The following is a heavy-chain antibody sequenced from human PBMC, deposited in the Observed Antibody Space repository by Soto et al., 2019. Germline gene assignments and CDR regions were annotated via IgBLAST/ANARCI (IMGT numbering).Heavy chain of an antibody. D-gene: IGHD4-17*01. J-gene: IGHJ4*02. CDR1: GGSISSYY. V-gene: IGHV4-59*01. Sequence: SETLSLTCTVSGGSISSYYWSWIRQPPGKGLEWIGYIYYSGSTNYNPSLKSRVIISVDTSKNQFSLKLSSVTAADTAVYYCARERTLYGDYGNYFDYWGQGTLVTVSS. CDR2: IYYSGST. CDR3: ARERTLYGDYGNYFDY.